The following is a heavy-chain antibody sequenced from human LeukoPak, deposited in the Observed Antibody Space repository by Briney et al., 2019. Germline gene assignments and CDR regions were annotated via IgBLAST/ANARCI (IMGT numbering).Heavy chain of an antibody. Sequence: SETLSLTCTVSGGSISSSSYYWGWIRQPPGKGLEWIGSIYYSGSTYYNPSLKSRVTISVDTSKNQFSLKLSSVTAADTAVYCCARHLQSQYYFDYWGQGTLVTVSS. J-gene: IGHJ4*02. V-gene: IGHV4-39*01. CDR3: ARHLQSQYYFDY. CDR1: GGSISSSSYY. CDR2: IYYSGST.